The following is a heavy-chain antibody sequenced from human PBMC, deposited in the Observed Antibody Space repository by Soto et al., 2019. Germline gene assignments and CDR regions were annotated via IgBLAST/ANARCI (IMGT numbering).Heavy chain of an antibody. CDR1: GGSVSSGSYY. Sequence: QVQLQESGPRLVKPSETLSLTCGVSGGSVSSGSYYWSWIRQPPGKGLEWIGYIYYTGSTKYNPSLKSRVTISLDTSKNQFSLKLSSVTAADTAVYYWASFYHGYDFYDYWGQGTLVTVSA. D-gene: IGHD5-12*01. CDR3: ASFYHGYDFYDY. J-gene: IGHJ4*02. V-gene: IGHV4-61*01. CDR2: IYYTGST.